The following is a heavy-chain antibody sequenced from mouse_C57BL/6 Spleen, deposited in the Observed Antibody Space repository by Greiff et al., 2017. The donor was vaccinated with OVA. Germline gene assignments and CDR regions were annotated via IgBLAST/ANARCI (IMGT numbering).Heavy chain of an antibody. V-gene: IGHV1-76*01. CDR2: IYPGSGNT. CDR3: ARSPYYGSSYDAMDY. D-gene: IGHD1-1*01. J-gene: IGHJ4*01. CDR1: GYTFTDYY. Sequence: QVQLKQSGAELVRPGASVKLSCKASGYTFTDYYINWVKQRPGQGLEWIARIYPGSGNTYYNEKFKGKATLTAEKSSSTAYMQLSSLTSEDSAVYFCARSPYYGSSYDAMDYWGQGTSVTVSS.